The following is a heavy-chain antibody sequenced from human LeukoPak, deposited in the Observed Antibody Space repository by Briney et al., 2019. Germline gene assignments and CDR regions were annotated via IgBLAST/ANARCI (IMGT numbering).Heavy chain of an antibody. Sequence: PSETLSLTCAVYGGSFSGYYWSWIRQPPGKGLEWIGEINHSGSTNCNPSLKSRVTISVDTSKNQFSLKLSSVTAADTAVYYCARGWAYYGSGRPFDYWGQGTLVTVSS. V-gene: IGHV4-34*01. D-gene: IGHD3-10*01. CDR1: GGSFSGYY. CDR3: ARGWAYYGSGRPFDY. CDR2: INHSGST. J-gene: IGHJ4*02.